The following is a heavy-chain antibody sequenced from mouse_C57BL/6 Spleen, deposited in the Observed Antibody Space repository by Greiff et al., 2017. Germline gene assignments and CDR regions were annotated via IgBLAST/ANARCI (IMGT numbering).Heavy chain of an antibody. CDR3: AAIYYDYPFEV. CDR2: IYPGDGDT. V-gene: IGHV1-82*01. J-gene: IGHJ1*03. Sequence: QVQLQQSGPELVKPGASVKISCKASGYAFSSSWMNWVKQRPGKGLEWIGRIYPGDGDTNYNGKFKGKATLTADKSSSTAYMQLSSLTSEDSAVYFCAAIYYDYPFEVWGTGTTVTVSS. D-gene: IGHD2-4*01. CDR1: GYAFSSSW.